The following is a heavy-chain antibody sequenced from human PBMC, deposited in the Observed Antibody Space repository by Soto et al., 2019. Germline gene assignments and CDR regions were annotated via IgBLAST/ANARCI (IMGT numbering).Heavy chain of an antibody. J-gene: IGHJ6*02. CDR2: ISANNGNI. CDR3: ARQKGINNYYGMDV. D-gene: IGHD3-10*01. V-gene: IGHV1-18*04. CDR1: GYTFTSYT. Sequence: QVPLVQSGAEVKKPGASVKVSCKASGYTFTSYTFSWVRQAPGQGLEWMGWISANNGNIRYAQKLQGRVTMTTDTSTSTAYVEVWSLRSDDTAVYYCARQKGINNYYGMDVWGQGTTVTVSS.